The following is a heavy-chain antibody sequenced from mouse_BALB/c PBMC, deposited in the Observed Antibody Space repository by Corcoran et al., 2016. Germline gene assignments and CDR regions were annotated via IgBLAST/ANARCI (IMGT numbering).Heavy chain of an antibody. CDR3: ARGYGSSHWYFDV. J-gene: IGHJ1*01. CDR2: INPYNDGT. Sequence: EVQLQQSGPELVKTGASVKMSCKASGYTFTSYVMHWVKQKPGQGLEWIGYINPYNDGTKYNEKFKGKATLTSDKSSSTAYMELSSLTSEDSAVYYCARGYGSSHWYFDVWGAGTTVTVSS. CDR1: GYTFTSYV. D-gene: IGHD1-1*01. V-gene: IGHV1S136*01.